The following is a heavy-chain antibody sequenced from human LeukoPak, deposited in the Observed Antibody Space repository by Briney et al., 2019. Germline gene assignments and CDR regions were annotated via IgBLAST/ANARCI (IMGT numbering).Heavy chain of an antibody. Sequence: GASVKVSCKVSGYSLNELSMHWMRQAPGKGLEWMGGFDPEDGETIYAQKFQGRVTMTEDTSTDTAYMELSSLRSEDTAVYYCATDPVPWSTNGGRSVYWGQCTLVTVSS. CDR1: GYSLNELS. V-gene: IGHV1-24*01. CDR2: FDPEDGET. CDR3: ATDPVPWSTNGGRSVY. J-gene: IGHJ4*02. D-gene: IGHD2-15*01.